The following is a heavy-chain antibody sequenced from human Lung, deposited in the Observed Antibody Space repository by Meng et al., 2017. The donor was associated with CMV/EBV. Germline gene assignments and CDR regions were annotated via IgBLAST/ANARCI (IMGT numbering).Heavy chain of an antibody. CDR2: MNPNSGNT. CDR3: TRGRGSTHKGNWFDP. V-gene: IGHV1-8*01. CDR1: GYTFTSYD. D-gene: IGHD3-10*01. J-gene: IGHJ5*02. Sequence: SVXVSXXASGYTFTSYDINWVRQATGQGLEWMGWMNPNSGNTAYAPKFQGRLTMTRNTSINTAYMDLSSLRSEDTAIYYCTRGRGSTHKGNWFDPWGQGXLVTVSS.